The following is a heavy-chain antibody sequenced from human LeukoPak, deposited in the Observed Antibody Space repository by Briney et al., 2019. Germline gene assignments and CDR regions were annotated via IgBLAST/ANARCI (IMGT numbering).Heavy chain of an antibody. Sequence: PSETLSLTCTVSGGSISSSSYYWGWIRQPPGKGLEWIGSVSYTGSTYYNPSLKSRVTISVDTSKNQFSLKLSSVTAADTAVYYCARTGGSFYFYYYMDVWGKGTTVTVSS. J-gene: IGHJ6*03. D-gene: IGHD1-26*01. CDR1: GGSISSSSYY. CDR3: ARTGGSFYFYYYMDV. V-gene: IGHV4-39*07. CDR2: VSYTGST.